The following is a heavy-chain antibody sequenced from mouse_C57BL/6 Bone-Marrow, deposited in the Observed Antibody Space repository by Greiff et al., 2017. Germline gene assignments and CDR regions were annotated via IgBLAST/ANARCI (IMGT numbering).Heavy chain of an antibody. J-gene: IGHJ2*01. D-gene: IGHD2-2*01. Sequence: QVQLQQSGAELATPWASVKLSCKASGYTFTSYWMHWVNQRPGQGLEWLGYIYPSSGSPKYNQKFKDKATLTADKSSSTAYMQLSSLTYEDSAVYYCAATMVTTSYWGQGTTLTVSS. CDR2: IYPSSGSP. V-gene: IGHV1-7*01. CDR3: AATMVTTSY. CDR1: GYTFTSYW.